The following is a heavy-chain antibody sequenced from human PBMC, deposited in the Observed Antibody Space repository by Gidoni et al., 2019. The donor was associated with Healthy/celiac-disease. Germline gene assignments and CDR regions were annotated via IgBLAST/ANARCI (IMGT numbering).Heavy chain of an antibody. CDR3: ASEVAAAARVGFDAFDI. Sequence: EVQLVESGGGLVKPGGSLRLSCAASGFTFSSYSMNWVRQAPGKGLEWVSSISSSSSYIYYADSVKGRFTISRDNAKNSLYLQMNSLRAEDTAVYYCASEVAAAARVGFDAFDIWGQGTMVTVSS. D-gene: IGHD6-13*01. CDR2: ISSSSSYI. J-gene: IGHJ3*02. CDR1: GFTFSSYS. V-gene: IGHV3-21*01.